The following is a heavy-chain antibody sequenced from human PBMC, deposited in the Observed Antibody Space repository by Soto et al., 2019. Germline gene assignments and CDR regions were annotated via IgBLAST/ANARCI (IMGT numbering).Heavy chain of an antibody. Sequence: EVQLVESGGGLVKPGGSLRLSCAASGFSFSDYSMNWVRQAPGKGLEWVSSISGSTSYIYYADSLKGRFTVSRDNAEKSLYLQMNSLRVEDTAVYHCARDGPFCSGTGCRDYYHYMDFWGKGTTVIVSS. CDR2: ISGSTSYI. V-gene: IGHV3-21*01. CDR3: ARDGPFCSGTGCRDYYHYMDF. CDR1: GFSFSDYS. J-gene: IGHJ6*03. D-gene: IGHD2-2*01.